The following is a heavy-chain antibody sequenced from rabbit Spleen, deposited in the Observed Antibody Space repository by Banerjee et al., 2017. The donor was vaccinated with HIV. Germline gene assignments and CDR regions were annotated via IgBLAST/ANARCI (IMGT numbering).Heavy chain of an antibody. V-gene: IGHV1S45*01. CDR1: GIDFSNYYY. CDR3: ARDSAGREDFNL. D-gene: IGHD4-2*01. Sequence: QEQLEESGGGLVKPGGTLTLTCKASGIDFSNYYYMCWVRQAPGKGLEWIACIDVVKSGSTYYATWAKGRFTISKTSSTTVTLQVASLTAADTATYFCARDSAGREDFNLWGPGTLVTVS. J-gene: IGHJ4*01. CDR2: IDVVKSGST.